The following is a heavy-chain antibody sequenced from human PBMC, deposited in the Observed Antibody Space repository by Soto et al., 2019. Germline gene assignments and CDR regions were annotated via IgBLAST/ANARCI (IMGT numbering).Heavy chain of an antibody. J-gene: IGHJ6*02. D-gene: IGHD3-10*01. V-gene: IGHV1-8*01. CDR1: GYTFTSYD. Sequence: QVQLVQSGAEVKKPGASVKVSCKASGYTFTSYDINWVRQATGQGLEWMGWMNPNSGNTGYAQKFQGRVTMTRNTSISTAYMELSSLRSEDTAVYYCARAPWFGNYYDYYGMDVWGQGTTVTVSS. CDR3: ARAPWFGNYYDYYGMDV. CDR2: MNPNSGNT.